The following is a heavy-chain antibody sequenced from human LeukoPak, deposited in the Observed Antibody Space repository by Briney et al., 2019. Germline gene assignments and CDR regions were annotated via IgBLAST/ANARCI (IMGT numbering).Heavy chain of an antibody. CDR3: ARSPVGVRKKHDF. CDR2: MNPTSGHT. Sequence: GASVKLSYKASGYTFTSYDINWVRQATGQGLEWMGWMNPTSGHTGYAQNFQGRVTMTRDTSISTAYMELKSLTSEDTAVYYCARSPVGVRKKHDFWGQGTLVIVSS. J-gene: IGHJ4*02. V-gene: IGHV1-8*01. CDR1: GYTFTSYD. D-gene: IGHD3-10*01.